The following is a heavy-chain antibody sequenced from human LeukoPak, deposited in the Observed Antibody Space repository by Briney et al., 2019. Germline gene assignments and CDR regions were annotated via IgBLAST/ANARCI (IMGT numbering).Heavy chain of an antibody. CDR2: MSNDGVNR. CDR3: AKERGYSGCFDY. CDR1: GFTFSIFG. D-gene: IGHD5-12*01. V-gene: IGHV3-30*18. J-gene: IGHJ4*02. Sequence: GGSLRLSCAASGFTFSIFGMHWVRQAPGTGLEWVALMSNDGVNRYYADSVKGRFTISRDNSKNTLYLQMNSLRAEDTALYYCAKERGYSGCFDYWGQGTLVTVSS.